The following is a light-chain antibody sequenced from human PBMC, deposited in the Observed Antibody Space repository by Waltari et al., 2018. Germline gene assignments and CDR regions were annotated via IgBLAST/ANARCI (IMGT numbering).Light chain of an antibody. V-gene: IGKV3-20*01. CDR1: QSVSRGY. Sequence: VLTQSPGTLSVSPGESAHLSCRASQSVSRGYLAWYQQKPGQAPRLVIYCASTRATGIPDRFSASGSGTDFTLAISRLEPEDFAVYYCQQFGHSPITFGQGSRLDNK. CDR2: CAS. CDR3: QQFGHSPIT. J-gene: IGKJ5*01.